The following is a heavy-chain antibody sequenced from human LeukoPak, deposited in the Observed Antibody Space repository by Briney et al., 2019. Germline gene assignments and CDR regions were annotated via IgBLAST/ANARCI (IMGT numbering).Heavy chain of an antibody. J-gene: IGHJ5*02. CDR2: IYYSGST. D-gene: IGHD2-2*01. CDR1: GGSISSYY. Sequence: SETLSLTCTVSGGSISSYYWSWIRQPPGKGLEWIGYIYYSGSTNYNPSLKSRVTISVGTSKNQFSLKLSSVTAADTAVYYCASYRVVPAASGWFDPWGQGTLVTVSS. V-gene: IGHV4-59*01. CDR3: ASYRVVPAASGWFDP.